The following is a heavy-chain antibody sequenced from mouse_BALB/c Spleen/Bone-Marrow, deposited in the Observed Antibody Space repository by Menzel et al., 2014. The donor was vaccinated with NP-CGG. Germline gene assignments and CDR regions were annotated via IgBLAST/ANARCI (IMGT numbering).Heavy chain of an antibody. Sequence: VQLQQPGPSLVKPSQTLSLTCSVTGDSITNAYWNWIRKFPGNKIDYMGYISYSGNTYYNPSLKSRISITRDTSKNQFYLQLNCVSTENTATYFCERGTGYDYDYWGQGTTLTVSS. CDR3: ERGTGYDYDY. J-gene: IGHJ2*01. CDR2: ISYSGNT. D-gene: IGHD3-3*01. V-gene: IGHV3-8*02. CDR1: GDSITNAY.